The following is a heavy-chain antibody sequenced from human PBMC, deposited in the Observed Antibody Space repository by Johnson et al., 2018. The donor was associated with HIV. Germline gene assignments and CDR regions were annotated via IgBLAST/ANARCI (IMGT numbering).Heavy chain of an antibody. CDR1: GFIFSTYG. CDR3: ASEASFAPRPETAFDV. D-gene: IGHD2/OR15-2a*01. V-gene: IGHV3-30-3*01. J-gene: IGHJ3*01. CDR2: ISYDGNNK. Sequence: QVQLVESGGGVVQPGRSLRLSCAASGFIFSTYGMHWVRQAPGRGLEWVAIISYDGNNKDYADSVKGRFTISRDNSKNTLFLQRNSLRTEDTAVYFCASEASFAPRPETAFDVWGQGTKVTVSS.